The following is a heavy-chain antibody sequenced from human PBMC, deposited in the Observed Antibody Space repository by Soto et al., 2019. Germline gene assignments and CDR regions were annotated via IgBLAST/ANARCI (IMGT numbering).Heavy chain of an antibody. CDR1: GYSFTSYY. J-gene: IGHJ4*02. V-gene: IGHV1-46*01. CDR2: IYPGDGTT. CDR3: ASSYVQSRPIDY. D-gene: IGHD2-21*01. Sequence: GASVKVSCKASGYSFTSYYLHWVRQAPGQGFEWMGIIYPGDGTTRYAPKFQGRVTMTRDTSTSTVYMELSSLRSDDTAVYHCASSYVQSRPIDYWGQGTLVTV.